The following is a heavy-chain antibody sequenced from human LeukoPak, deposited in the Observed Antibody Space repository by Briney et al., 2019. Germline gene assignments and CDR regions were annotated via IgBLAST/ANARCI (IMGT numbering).Heavy chain of an antibody. CDR2: IIPIFGTA. CDR3: ARARLAAAGGRFDY. Sequence: GSSVKVSCKASGGTFSSYAISWVRQAPGQGLEWMGGIIPIFGTANYAQKFQGRVTITRNTSISTAYMELSSLRSEDTAVYYCARARLAAAGGRFDYWGQGTLVTVSS. J-gene: IGHJ4*02. V-gene: IGHV1-69*05. CDR1: GGTFSSYA. D-gene: IGHD6-13*01.